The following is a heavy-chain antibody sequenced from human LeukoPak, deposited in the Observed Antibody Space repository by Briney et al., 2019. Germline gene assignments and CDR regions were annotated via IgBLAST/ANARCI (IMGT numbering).Heavy chain of an antibody. Sequence: GGSLRLSCAASGFAFSSYSMNWARQAPGKGLERVASINHNGNVNYYVDSVKGRFTISRDNAKNSLYLQMSNLRAEDTAVYFCARGGGLDVWGQGATVTVSS. J-gene: IGHJ6*02. D-gene: IGHD3-16*01. CDR2: INHNGNVN. CDR1: GFAFSSYS. V-gene: IGHV3-7*03. CDR3: ARGGGLDV.